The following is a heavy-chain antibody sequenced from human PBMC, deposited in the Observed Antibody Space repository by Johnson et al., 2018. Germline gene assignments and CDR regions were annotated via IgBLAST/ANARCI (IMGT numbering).Heavy chain of an antibody. CDR2: IWYDGSNK. D-gene: IGHD3-22*01. V-gene: IGHV3-33*01. CDR3: AASPHYYDSSGYYSVWFRH. Sequence: QVQLVQSGGGVVQPGRSLRLSCAASGFTFSSYGMHWVRQAPGKGLEWVAVIWYDGSNKYYADSVKGRFPISRGNSKNTLYLQMNSLRAEDTAVYYCAASPHYYDSSGYYSVWFRHWGQGTLVTVSS. CDR1: GFTFSSYG. J-gene: IGHJ1*01.